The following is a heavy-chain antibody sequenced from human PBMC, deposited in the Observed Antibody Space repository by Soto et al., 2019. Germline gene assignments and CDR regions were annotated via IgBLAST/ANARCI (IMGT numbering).Heavy chain of an antibody. V-gene: IGHV3-74*01. CDR3: ARRYGAGGLYYFDY. CDR2: INSDGSST. J-gene: IGHJ4*02. D-gene: IGHD4-17*01. CDR1: GFTFSSYW. Sequence: GGSLRLSCAASGFTFSSYWMHWVRQAPGKGLVWVSRINSDGSSTSYADSVKGRFTISRDNAKNTLYLQMNSLRAEDTAVYYCARRYGAGGLYYFDYWGQGTLVTVSS.